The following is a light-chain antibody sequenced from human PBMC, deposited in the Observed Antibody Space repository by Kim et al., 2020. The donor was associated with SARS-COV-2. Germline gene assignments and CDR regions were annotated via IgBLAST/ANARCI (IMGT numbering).Light chain of an antibody. J-gene: IGLJ3*02. V-gene: IGLV6-57*03. CDR1: SGSIASNY. CDR3: QSYDSSNVV. CDR2: EDK. Sequence: GKAVTNSCTRSSGSIASNYVQWYQQRPGSATITVIYEDKQRPSGVPDRFSGSNDSSSKSASLIISGLKTEDEADYFCQSYDSSNVVFGGGTQLTVL.